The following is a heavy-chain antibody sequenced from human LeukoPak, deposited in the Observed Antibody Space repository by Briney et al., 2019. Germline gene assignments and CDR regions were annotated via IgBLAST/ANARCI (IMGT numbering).Heavy chain of an antibody. CDR3: AKTASIAAAFDY. V-gene: IGHV3-23*01. D-gene: IGHD6-25*01. J-gene: IGHJ4*02. Sequence: GGSLRLSCAASGFTFSNAWMSWVRQAPGKGLEWVSAISGSGGSTYYADSVKGRFTISRDNSKNTLYLQMNSLRAEDTAVYYCAKTASIAAAFDYWGQGTLVTVSS. CDR1: GFTFSNAW. CDR2: ISGSGGST.